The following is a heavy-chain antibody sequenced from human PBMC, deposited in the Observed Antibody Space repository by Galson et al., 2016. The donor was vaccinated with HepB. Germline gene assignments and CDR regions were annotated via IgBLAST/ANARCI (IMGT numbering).Heavy chain of an antibody. CDR2: IRSSGNII. Sequence: SLRLSCAASGFTLSSYEMNWVRQAPGKGLEGVSYIRSSGNIIYYADSVEGRFTISRDNAKNSLYLQMNSLRAEDTAVYYCAREPPYTGAYNWFDTWGQGTLVTVSS. CDR1: GFTLSSYE. D-gene: IGHD7-27*01. CDR3: AREPPYTGAYNWFDT. J-gene: IGHJ5*02. V-gene: IGHV3-48*03.